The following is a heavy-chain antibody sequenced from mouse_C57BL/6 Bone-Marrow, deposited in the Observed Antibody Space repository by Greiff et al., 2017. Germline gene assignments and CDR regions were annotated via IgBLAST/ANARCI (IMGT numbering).Heavy chain of an antibody. D-gene: IGHD2-4*01. CDR1: GFTFSDFY. CDR2: SRNKANDYTT. V-gene: IGHV7-1*01. J-gene: IGHJ1*03. Sequence: EVMLVESGGGLVQSGRSLRLSCATSGFTFSDFYMEWVRHAPGKGLEWIAASRNKANDYTTEYSASVKGRFIVSRDTSQSILYLQMNALRAEDTAIYYCARDDYDGYFDVWGTGTTVTVTS. CDR3: ARDDYDGYFDV.